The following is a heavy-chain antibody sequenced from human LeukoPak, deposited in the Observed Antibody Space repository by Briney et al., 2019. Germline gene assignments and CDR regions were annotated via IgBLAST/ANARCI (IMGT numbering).Heavy chain of an antibody. V-gene: IGHV3-21*01. CDR2: ISSSSTYI. J-gene: IGHJ4*02. CDR1: GFTFSSSS. Sequence: GGSLRLSCAASGFTFSSSSMNWVRQAPGKGLEWVSYISSSSTYIYYADSLKGRFTISRDTAKNSLYLQMNSLRAEDTAVYYCARYSWDALNYWGQGTQVPVSS. D-gene: IGHD1-26*01. CDR3: ARYSWDALNY.